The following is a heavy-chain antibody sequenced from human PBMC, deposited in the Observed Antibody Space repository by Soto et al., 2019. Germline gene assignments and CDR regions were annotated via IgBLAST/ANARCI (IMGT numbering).Heavy chain of an antibody. CDR3: ARGPRGWFDP. CDR1: GYTFASYA. V-gene: IGHV1-8*02. CDR2: MNASNGNT. Sequence: VSVKVSCKASGYTFASYAMHWVRQAPGQRLEWMGWMNASNGNTRYAQKFQGRVTMTRNTSISTAYMELSSLRSEDTAVYYCARGPRGWFDPWGQGTLVTVSS. J-gene: IGHJ5*02.